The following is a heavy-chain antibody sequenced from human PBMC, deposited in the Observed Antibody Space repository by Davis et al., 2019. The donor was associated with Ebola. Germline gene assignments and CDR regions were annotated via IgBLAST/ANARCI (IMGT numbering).Heavy chain of an antibody. CDR3: ARDILGPYDY. J-gene: IGHJ4*02. CDR1: GGPISSYY. D-gene: IGHD3-10*01. V-gene: IGHV4-59*12. CDR2: IYYSGST. Sequence: PSETLSLTCTVSGGPISSYYWSWIRQPPGKGLEWIGYIYYSGSTNYNPSLKSRVTISVDTSKNQFSLQLNAVTPEDTAVYYCARDILGPYDYWGQGTLVTVSS.